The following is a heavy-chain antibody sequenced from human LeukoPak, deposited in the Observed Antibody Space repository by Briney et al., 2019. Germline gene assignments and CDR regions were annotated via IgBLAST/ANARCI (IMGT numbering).Heavy chain of an antibody. CDR2: IYYSGST. CDR3: ARGSRYINGSPYFDY. CDR1: GDSISSYY. Sequence: SETLSLTCTVSGDSISSYYWSWIRQPPGKGLEWIGYIYYSGSTSYNPSLKSRVTISVDTSKNQFSLKLSSVTAADTAVYYCARGSRYINGSPYFDYWGRGTLVTVSS. J-gene: IGHJ4*02. D-gene: IGHD5-18*01. V-gene: IGHV4-59*01.